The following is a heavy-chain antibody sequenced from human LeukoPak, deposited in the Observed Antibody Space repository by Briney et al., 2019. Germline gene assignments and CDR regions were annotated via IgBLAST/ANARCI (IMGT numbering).Heavy chain of an antibody. D-gene: IGHD6-19*01. CDR2: IYHSGST. CDR1: GGSFSGYY. CDR3: ARVGGGIAVAGTFYFDY. Sequence: PSETLSLTCAVYGGSFSGYYWGWIRQPPGKGLEWIGSIYHSGSTYYNPSLKSRVTISVDTSKNQFSLKLSSVTAADTAVYYCARVGGGIAVAGTFYFDYWGQGTLVIVSS. V-gene: IGHV4-38-2*01. J-gene: IGHJ4*02.